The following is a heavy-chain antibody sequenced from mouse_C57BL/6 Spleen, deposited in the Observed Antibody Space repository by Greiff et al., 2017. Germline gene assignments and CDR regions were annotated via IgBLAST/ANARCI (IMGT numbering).Heavy chain of an antibody. CDR3: TTYYSNSYAMDY. D-gene: IGHD2-5*01. J-gene: IGHJ4*01. Sequence: VQLKQSGAELVRPGASVKLSCTASGFNIKDYYMHWVKQRPEQGLEWIGRIDPEDGDTEYAPKFQGKATMTADTSSNTAYLQLSSLTSEDTAVYYCTTYYSNSYAMDYWGQGTSVTVSS. CDR1: GFNIKDYY. V-gene: IGHV14-1*01. CDR2: IDPEDGDT.